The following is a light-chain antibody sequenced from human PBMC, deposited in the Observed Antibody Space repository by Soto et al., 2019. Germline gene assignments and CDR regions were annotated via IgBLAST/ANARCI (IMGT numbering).Light chain of an antibody. V-gene: IGLV2-11*01. J-gene: IGLJ1*01. Sequence: QSVLTQPRSVSGSPGQSVTISCTGTSSDVGLYNYVSWYQQHPGKAPKLIIYDVSKRPSGVPDRFSGSKSGNTASLTISGLQAEDEGEYFCCSYGGSYTPYVFGTGTSSPS. CDR1: SSDVGLYNY. CDR3: CSYGGSYTPYV. CDR2: DVS.